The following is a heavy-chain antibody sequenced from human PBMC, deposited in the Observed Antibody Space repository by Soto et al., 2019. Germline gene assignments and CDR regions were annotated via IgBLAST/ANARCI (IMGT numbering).Heavy chain of an antibody. V-gene: IGHV1-69*13. J-gene: IGHJ5*02. D-gene: IGHD6-6*01. CDR3: ARDRGSIAAYNWFDP. CDR2: IIPIFGTA. Sequence: SVKVSCKASGGTFSSYAISWVRQAPGQGLEWMGGIIPIFGTANYAQKFQGRVTITADESTSTAYMELSSLRSEDTVVYYCARDRGSIAAYNWFDPWGQGTLVTVSS. CDR1: GGTFSSYA.